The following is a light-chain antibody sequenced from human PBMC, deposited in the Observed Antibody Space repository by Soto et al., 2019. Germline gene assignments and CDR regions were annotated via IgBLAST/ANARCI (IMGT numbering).Light chain of an antibody. V-gene: IGKV3-11*01. CDR2: DST. Sequence: VLTQSPATLSLSPGERATLSCRASQSIHTSLAWYQQKSGKPPRLVIYDSTLRANGVPDRFGGSRSGTEFTLTINSLEPEDFSGYYCQQRNVWPPITFGPGTRLEIK. CDR1: QSIHTS. J-gene: IGKJ5*01. CDR3: QQRNVWPPIT.